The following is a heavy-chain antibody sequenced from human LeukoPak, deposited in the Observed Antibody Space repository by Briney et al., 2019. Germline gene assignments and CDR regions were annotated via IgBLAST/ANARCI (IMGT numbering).Heavy chain of an antibody. J-gene: IGHJ6*02. Sequence: SETLSLTCTVSGGSISSGGYYWSWIRQHPGKGLEWIGNIYYSGSTYYNPSLKSRVTISVDTSKNQFSLKLSSVTAADTAVYYCEREGGTRAYYYYGLDVWGQGTTVTVSS. CDR3: EREGGTRAYYYYGLDV. CDR2: IYYSGST. V-gene: IGHV4-31*03. CDR1: GGSISSGGYY. D-gene: IGHD6-25*01.